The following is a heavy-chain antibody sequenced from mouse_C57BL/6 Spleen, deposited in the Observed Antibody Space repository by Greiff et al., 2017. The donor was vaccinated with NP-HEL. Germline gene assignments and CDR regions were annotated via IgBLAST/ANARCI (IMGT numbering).Heavy chain of an antibody. J-gene: IGHJ2*01. V-gene: IGHV3-1*01. D-gene: IGHD2-5*01. CDR3: ARGYSNYGGYYFDY. CDR2: ISYSGST. Sequence: EVQVVESGPGMVKPSQSLSLTCTVTGYSITSGYDWHWIRHFPGNKLEWMGYISYSGSTNYNPSLKSRISITHDTSKNHFFLKLNSVTTEDTATYYCARGYSNYGGYYFDYWGQGTTLTVSS. CDR1: GYSITSGYD.